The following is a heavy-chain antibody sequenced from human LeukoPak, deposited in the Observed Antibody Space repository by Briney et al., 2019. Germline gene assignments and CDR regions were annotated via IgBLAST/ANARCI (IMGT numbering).Heavy chain of an antibody. CDR2: INPNSGGT. J-gene: IGHJ4*02. CDR1: GYTFTGYY. V-gene: IGHV1-2*02. D-gene: IGHD1-26*01. CDR3: ARPIVGATIFDFDY. Sequence: ASVKVSCKASGYTFTGYYMHWVRQAPGQGLEWMGWINPNSGGTNYAQKFQGRVTMTRDTSISTAYMELSRLRSDDTAVYYCARPIVGATIFDFDYWGQGTLVTVSS.